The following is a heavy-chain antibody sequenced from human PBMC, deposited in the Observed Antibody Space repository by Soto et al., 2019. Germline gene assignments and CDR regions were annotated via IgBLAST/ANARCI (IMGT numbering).Heavy chain of an antibody. CDR3: ARVSRKVVAATQGLDY. J-gene: IGHJ4*02. Sequence: PGESLKISCKGSGYSFTSYWTGWVRQMPGKGLEWMGIIYPGDSDTRYSPSFQGQVTISADKSISTAYLQWSSLKASDTAMYYCARVSRKVVAATQGLDYWGQGTLVTVSS. CDR1: GYSFTSYW. D-gene: IGHD2-15*01. CDR2: IYPGDSDT. V-gene: IGHV5-51*01.